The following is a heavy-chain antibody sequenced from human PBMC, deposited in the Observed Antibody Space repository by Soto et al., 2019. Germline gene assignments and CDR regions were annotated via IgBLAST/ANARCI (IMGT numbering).Heavy chain of an antibody. CDR1: GFTFSSYW. J-gene: IGHJ4*02. Sequence: GRSLRLSWAASGFTFSSYWMSWFRQAPGKGLEWVANIKQDGSEKYYVDSVKGRFTISRDKAKNSLYLQMNSLRAEDTAVYYCARVRGRWLQLTLDYWGQGTLVTVSS. CDR3: ARVRGRWLQLTLDY. V-gene: IGHV3-7*01. D-gene: IGHD5-12*01. CDR2: IKQDGSEK.